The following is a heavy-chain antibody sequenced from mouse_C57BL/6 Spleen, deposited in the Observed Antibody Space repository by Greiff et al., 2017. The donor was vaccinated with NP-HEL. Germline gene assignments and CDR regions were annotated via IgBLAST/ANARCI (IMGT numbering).Heavy chain of an antibody. D-gene: IGHD5-5*01. CDR2: IRLKSDNYAT. CDR1: GFTFSNYW. CDR3: TIRLPFAY. J-gene: IGHJ3*01. Sequence: EVQLVESGGGLVQPGGSMKLSCVASGFTFSNYWMNWVRQSPEKGLEWVAQIRLKSDNYATHYAESVKGRFTISRDDSKSSVYLQMNNLRAEDTGIYYCTIRLPFAYWGQGTLVTVSA. V-gene: IGHV6-3*01.